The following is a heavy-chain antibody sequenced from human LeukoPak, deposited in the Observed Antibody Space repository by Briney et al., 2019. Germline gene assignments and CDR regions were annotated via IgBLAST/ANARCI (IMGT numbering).Heavy chain of an antibody. CDR3: ASQRERPMTTNTNYYYYMAA. D-gene: IGHD1-1*01. CDR2: IYTSGST. J-gene: IGHJ6*03. CDR1: GGSISSGSYC. V-gene: IGHV4-61*02. Sequence: SETLSLTCAVSGGSISSGSYCWSWIRQPAGKGLEWIGRIYTSGSTHYNPSLKSRVTISVDTYKNQLYLKLSSLTAADTAMSSWASQRERPMTTNTNYYYYMAAGGRGPTVTASS.